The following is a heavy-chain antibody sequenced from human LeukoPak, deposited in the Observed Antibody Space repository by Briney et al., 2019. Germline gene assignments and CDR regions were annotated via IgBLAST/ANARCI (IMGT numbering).Heavy chain of an antibody. CDR3: AKDQDIVVVVAAKGGHFDY. J-gene: IGHJ4*02. CDR2: LSNDGNSY. CDR1: GFTFSENN. Sequence: GGSLRLSCAASGFTFSENNVHWVRQAPGKGLEWVALLSNDGNSYAYADSVKGRFTLSGDKSKTTLYLQMNSLRAEDTAVYYCAKDQDIVVVVAAKGGHFDYWGQGTLVTVSS. D-gene: IGHD2-15*01. V-gene: IGHV3-30*18.